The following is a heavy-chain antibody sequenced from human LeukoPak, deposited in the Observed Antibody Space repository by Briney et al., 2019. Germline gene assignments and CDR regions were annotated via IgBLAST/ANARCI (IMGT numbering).Heavy chain of an antibody. CDR2: ISGSGEHT. CDR1: RFTFSNYA. CDR3: AKDFSSFGYFDY. J-gene: IGHJ4*02. Sequence: GGSLRLSCTASRFTFSNYALSWVRQAPGKGLEWVSAISGSGEHTYYTDSVKGRFTISRDNSKNTLYLQMISLRAEDTAVYYCAKDFSSFGYFDYWGQGTLVTVSS. D-gene: IGHD3-10*01. V-gene: IGHV3-23*01.